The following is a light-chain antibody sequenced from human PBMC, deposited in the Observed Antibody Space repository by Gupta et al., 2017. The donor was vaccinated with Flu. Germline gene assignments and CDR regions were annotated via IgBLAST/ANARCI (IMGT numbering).Light chain of an antibody. CDR1: SSSIGAGCD. Sequence: VTISCTGRSSSIGAGCDVHWYQHLPGTAPKLLIYDNNTRPSGVPDRFSGSKSGTSASLAITGLQAEDEADYYCQSYDSSRSGYVFGTGTRVTVL. V-gene: IGLV1-40*01. CDR3: QSYDSSRSGYV. CDR2: DNN. J-gene: IGLJ1*01.